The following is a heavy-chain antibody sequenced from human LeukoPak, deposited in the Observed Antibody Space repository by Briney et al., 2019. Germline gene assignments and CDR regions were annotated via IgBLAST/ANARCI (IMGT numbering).Heavy chain of an antibody. CDR3: ARRAGAYSHPYDY. V-gene: IGHV3-7*01. CDR2: IKTDGSLV. J-gene: IGHJ4*02. Sequence: GGSLRLSCVASGFTFSNYWMTWVRQAPGKGLEWVANIKTDGSLVYYVDSVKGRFTISRDNAKNSLYLQMNSLRAEDTAVYYCARRAGAYSHPYDYWGQGTLVTVSS. D-gene: IGHD4/OR15-4a*01. CDR1: GFTFSNYW.